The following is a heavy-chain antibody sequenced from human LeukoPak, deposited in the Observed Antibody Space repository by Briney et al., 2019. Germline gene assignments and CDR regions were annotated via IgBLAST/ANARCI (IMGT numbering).Heavy chain of an antibody. J-gene: IGHJ4*02. CDR3: AKDHVTSSSWFPDY. CDR2: INHSGST. D-gene: IGHD6-13*01. CDR1: GGSLSGYS. V-gene: IGHV4-34*01. Sequence: SETLSLTCAVYGGSLSGYSWSWIRQPPGKGLEWIGEINHSGSTNYNPSLKSRVTISVDTSSNQFSLKLTSVTAADTAVYYCAKDHVTSSSWFPDYWGQGTLVTVSS.